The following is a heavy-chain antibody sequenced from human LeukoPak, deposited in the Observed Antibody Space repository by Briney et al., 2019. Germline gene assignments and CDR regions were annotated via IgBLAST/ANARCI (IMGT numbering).Heavy chain of an antibody. D-gene: IGHD5-12*01. J-gene: IGHJ4*02. CDR3: VRDNSGYDPALDY. CDR2: ISSNGGST. V-gene: IGHV3-64*01. CDR1: GFTFSSYA. Sequence: PGGSLRLSCAASGFTFSSYAMHWVRQAPGKGLEYVSAISSNGGSTYYANSVKGRFTISRDNSKNTLYLQMGSLRAEDMAVYYCVRDNSGYDPALDYWGQGTLVTVSS.